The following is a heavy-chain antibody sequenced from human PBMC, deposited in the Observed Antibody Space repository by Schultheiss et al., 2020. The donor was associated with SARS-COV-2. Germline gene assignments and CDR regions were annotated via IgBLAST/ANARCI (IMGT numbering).Heavy chain of an antibody. CDR3: ARVAPEDPSIDY. CDR2: IYYSGST. Sequence: SETLSLTCAVYGGSFSGYYWSWIRQPPGKGLEWIGSIYYSGSTNYNPSLKSRVTISVDKSKNQFSLKLSSVTAADTAVYYCARVAPEDPSIDYWGQGTLVTVSS. J-gene: IGHJ4*02. CDR1: GGSFSGYY. V-gene: IGHV4-34*01.